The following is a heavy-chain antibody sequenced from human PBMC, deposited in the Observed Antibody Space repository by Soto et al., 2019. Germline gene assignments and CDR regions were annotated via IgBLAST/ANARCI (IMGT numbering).Heavy chain of an antibody. CDR2: INHSGST. V-gene: IGHV4-34*01. CDR3: ARGLKSRYCFGY. CDR1: Y. J-gene: IGHJ4*02. Sequence: YGRWIRQTPGKGLEWIGEINHSGSTNYNPSLKSRVTISVDTSKNQFSLKLSSVAAADSAVYCCARGLKSRYCFGYWGQGTLVTVSS.